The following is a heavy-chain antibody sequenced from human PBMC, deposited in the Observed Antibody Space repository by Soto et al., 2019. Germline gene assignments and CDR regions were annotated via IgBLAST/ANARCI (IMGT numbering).Heavy chain of an antibody. Sequence: QVQLVQSGAEVKKPGASVKVPCKASGYTFTSYGISWVRQAPGQGLEWMGWISAYNGNTNYAQKLQGRVTMTTDTSTSTAYMELRSLRSDDTAVYYCARDSKVVVVAATFYYGMDVWGQGTTVTVSS. CDR2: ISAYNGNT. CDR1: GYTFTSYG. D-gene: IGHD2-15*01. J-gene: IGHJ6*02. V-gene: IGHV1-18*01. CDR3: ARDSKVVVVAATFYYGMDV.